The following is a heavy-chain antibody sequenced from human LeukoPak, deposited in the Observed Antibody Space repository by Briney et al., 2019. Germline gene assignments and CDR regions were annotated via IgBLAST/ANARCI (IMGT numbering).Heavy chain of an antibody. V-gene: IGHV3-15*01. D-gene: IGHD2-8*01. CDR3: VTFSGVQ. Sequence: GGSLRLSCAVSGFTLSNAWMTWVRQPPGKGLEWVGRIKTKTDGGTTDYAAPVKGRFTISRDDLENTLYLQMNSLKTEDSAVYCCVTFSGVQWGQGTLVTVSS. CDR1: GFTLSNAW. CDR2: IKTKTDGGTT. J-gene: IGHJ4*02.